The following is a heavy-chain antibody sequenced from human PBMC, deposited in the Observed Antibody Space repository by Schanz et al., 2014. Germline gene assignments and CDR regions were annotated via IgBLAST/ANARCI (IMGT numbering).Heavy chain of an antibody. CDR1: GFTFSNHG. CDR2: IWYDGSNE. V-gene: IGHV3-33*06. J-gene: IGHJ4*02. CDR3: AKDGRLPYYGTGSDFDY. Sequence: QVQLVESGGGVVQPGRSLRLSCAASGFTFSNHGMHWVRQSPGKGLEWVALIWYDGSNEYYADSVKGRFTISRDTSKNTLYLLLNSLRAEDTAVYYCAKDGRLPYYGTGSDFDYWGQGTLVTVSS. D-gene: IGHD3-22*01.